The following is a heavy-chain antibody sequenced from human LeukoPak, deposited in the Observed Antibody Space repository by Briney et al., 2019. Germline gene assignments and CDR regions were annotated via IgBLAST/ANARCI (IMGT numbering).Heavy chain of an antibody. V-gene: IGHV1-18*01. J-gene: IGHJ4*02. Sequence: GASVKVSCKASGYTFTSYGISWVRQAPGQGLEWMGWISAYNGNTNYAQKLQGRVTMTTDTSTSTAYMELRSLRSEDTAVYYCARVIAVAASYYFDYWGQGTLVTVSS. CDR2: ISAYNGNT. D-gene: IGHD6-19*01. CDR1: GYTFTSYG. CDR3: ARVIAVAASYYFDY.